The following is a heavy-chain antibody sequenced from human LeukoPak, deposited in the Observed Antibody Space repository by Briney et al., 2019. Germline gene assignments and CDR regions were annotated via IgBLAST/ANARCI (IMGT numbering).Heavy chain of an antibody. D-gene: IGHD3/OR15-3a*01. CDR2: IYYSGST. CDR1: GGSISSSSYY. J-gene: IGHJ4*02. V-gene: IGHV4-39*01. Sequence: SETLSLTCTVSGGSISSSSYYWGWIRQPPGKGLEWIGNIYYSGSTYYNPSLKSRVTISIDTSRNQFSLKLGSVTAADTAVYYCARQTGSGLFILPGGQGTLVTVSS. CDR3: ARQTGSGLFILP.